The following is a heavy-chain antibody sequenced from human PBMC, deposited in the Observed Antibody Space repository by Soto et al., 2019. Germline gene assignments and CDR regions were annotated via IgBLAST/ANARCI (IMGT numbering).Heavy chain of an antibody. CDR3: ARDRAEGSSSTPAGGMDV. D-gene: IGHD6-6*01. CDR2: IHYSGVT. V-gene: IGHV4-59*01. Sequence: LSLTCSVSGGSIRTYYWNWIRQPPGGGLEWIAYIHYSGVTNYSPSLRGRVSISIDRSNNEFSLKVSSVTAADTAVYYCARDRAEGSSSTPAGGMDVWGPGTTVTVSS. J-gene: IGHJ6*02. CDR1: GGSIRTYY.